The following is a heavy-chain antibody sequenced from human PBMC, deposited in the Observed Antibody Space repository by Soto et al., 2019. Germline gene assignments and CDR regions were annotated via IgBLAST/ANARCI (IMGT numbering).Heavy chain of an antibody. CDR3: ARGLVVVAAFDY. D-gene: IGHD2-15*01. Sequence: TLSLTCAVSVGSISSGGYSWSWIRQPPGKGLEWIGYIYHSGSTYYNPSLKSRVTISVDRSKNQFSLKLSSVTAADTAVYYCARGLVVVAAFDYWGQGTLVTVSS. CDR1: VGSISSGGYS. CDR2: IYHSGST. J-gene: IGHJ4*02. V-gene: IGHV4-30-2*01.